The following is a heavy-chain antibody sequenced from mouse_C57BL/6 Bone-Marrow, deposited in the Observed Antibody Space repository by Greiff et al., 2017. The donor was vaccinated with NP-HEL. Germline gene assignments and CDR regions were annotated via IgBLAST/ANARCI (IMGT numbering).Heavy chain of an antibody. V-gene: IGHV1-50*01. CDR1: GYTFTSYW. D-gene: IGHD2-3*01. Sequence: QVHVKQPGAELVKPGASVKLSCKASGYTFTSYWMQWVNQRPGQGLEWIGEIDPSDSYTNYNQKFKGKATLTVDTSSSTAYMQLSSLTSEDSAVYYCARDGYYPYWYFDVWGTGTTVTVSS. J-gene: IGHJ1*03. CDR2: IDPSDSYT. CDR3: ARDGYYPYWYFDV.